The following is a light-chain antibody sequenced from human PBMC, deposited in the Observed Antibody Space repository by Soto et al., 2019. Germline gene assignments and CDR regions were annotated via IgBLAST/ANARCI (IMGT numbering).Light chain of an antibody. CDR3: QQLNSFPIP. CDR2: GAP. J-gene: IGKJ3*01. V-gene: IGKV1-9*01. CDR1: PGIANF. Sequence: IQLTQSPSSLSASVGDRVTISCRASPGIANFLAWYQQKPGKAPKLLIYGAPTLQSGVPSRFSGSGSGTDFTLTISSLQPEDFVTYYCQQLNSFPIPFGPGTKVDIK.